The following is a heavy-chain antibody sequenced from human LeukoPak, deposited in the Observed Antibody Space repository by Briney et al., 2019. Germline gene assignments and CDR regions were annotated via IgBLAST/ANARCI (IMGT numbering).Heavy chain of an antibody. CDR3: AKEGIASKPSDLHH. CDR1: GFIFTDYG. D-gene: IGHD6-13*01. J-gene: IGHJ5*02. Sequence: GGSLSLSCAASGFIFTDYGMDWVRQAPGKGLEWLTFIRYDGSDKYYAYSVKGRFTISRDKSKNTLYLQMNSLNSEDRAVFYCAKEGIASKPSDLHHWGQGILVTVSS. CDR2: IRYDGSDK. V-gene: IGHV3-30*02.